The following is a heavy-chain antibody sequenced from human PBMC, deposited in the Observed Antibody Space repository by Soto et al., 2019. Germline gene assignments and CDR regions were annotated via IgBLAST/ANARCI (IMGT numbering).Heavy chain of an antibody. V-gene: IGHV3-13*01. J-gene: IGHJ5*02. D-gene: IGHD1-20*01. CDR3: AKDAVPYNGKWDWFDP. CDR2: IGTQHDT. Sequence: EVQLVESGGGLVQPGGSLRLSCAASGFTFSAYDMHWVRQATGKGLEWVAAIGTQHDTYYPDSVKGRFTISRDNSKNTLFLQMSSLRSDDTAVYYCAKDAVPYNGKWDWFDPWGQGTLVTVSS. CDR1: GFTFSAYD.